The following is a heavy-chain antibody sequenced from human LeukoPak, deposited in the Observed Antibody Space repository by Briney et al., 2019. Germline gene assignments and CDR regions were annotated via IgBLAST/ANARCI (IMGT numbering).Heavy chain of an antibody. J-gene: IGHJ6*03. CDR3: ASTRAGYYDILTGYYDYYYYYMDV. CDR1: GFTFSSYG. CDR2: IRYDGSNK. D-gene: IGHD3-9*01. Sequence: GGSLRLSCAASGFTFSSYGMHCVRQAPGKGLEWGAFIRYDGSNKYYAESVKGRFTISRDNSKNTLYLQMNSLRAEDTAVYYCASTRAGYYDILTGYYDYYYYYMDVWGKGTTVTISS. V-gene: IGHV3-30*02.